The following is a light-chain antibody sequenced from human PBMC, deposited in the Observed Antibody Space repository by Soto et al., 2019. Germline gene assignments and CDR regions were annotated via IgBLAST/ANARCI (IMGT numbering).Light chain of an antibody. J-gene: IGKJ3*01. Sequence: DTQMTQSPSSLSASVGDRVTITCRASQGIYNYLAWFQQKPGKVPKILIYAASSLVSGVPSRFSRSRSGTDFTLTIGSLQPEDVATYYFQKCNSAPCTFGPGTKVDSK. V-gene: IGKV1-27*01. CDR2: AAS. CDR1: QGIYNY. CDR3: QKCNSAPCT.